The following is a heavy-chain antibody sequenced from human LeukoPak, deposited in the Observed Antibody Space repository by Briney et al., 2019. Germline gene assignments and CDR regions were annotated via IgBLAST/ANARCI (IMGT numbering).Heavy chain of an antibody. D-gene: IGHD6-19*01. Sequence: PGGSLRLSCAASGFTFSSYAMHWVRQAPGKGLEWVAVIWYDGSNKYYADSVKGRFTISRHNSKNTLYLQMSSLRVEDTAVYYCARDSLNTSSGWFDPWGQGTLVTVSS. CDR1: GFTFSSYA. J-gene: IGHJ5*02. V-gene: IGHV3-33*08. CDR3: ARDSLNTSSGWFDP. CDR2: IWYDGSNK.